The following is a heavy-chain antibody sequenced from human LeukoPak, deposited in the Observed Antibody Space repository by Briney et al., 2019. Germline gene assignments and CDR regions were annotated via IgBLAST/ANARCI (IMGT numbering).Heavy chain of an antibody. D-gene: IGHD3-22*01. Sequence: GGSLRLSCAASGFTFSSYRMHGVRQAPGKGLEWVAVISYDGRNKYYADSVKGRFTISRDNSKNTLYLQMNSLRAEDTAVYYCAKSSAVVTDDEYFQHWGQGNLVTVSS. CDR1: GFTFSSYR. V-gene: IGHV3-30*18. J-gene: IGHJ1*01. CDR2: ISYDGRNK. CDR3: AKSSAVVTDDEYFQH.